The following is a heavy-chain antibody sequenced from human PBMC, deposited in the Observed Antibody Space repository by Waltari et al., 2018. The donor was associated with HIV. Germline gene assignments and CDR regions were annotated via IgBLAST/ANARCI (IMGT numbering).Heavy chain of an antibody. V-gene: IGHV4-38-2*01. J-gene: IGHJ4*02. CDR1: GYSISSGYY. CDR3: ARVYGYSGSYPGAPDDY. D-gene: IGHD1-26*01. CDR2: IYHSGST. Sequence: QVQLQESGPGLVKPSETLSLTCAVSGYSISSGYYWGWIRQPPGKGLEWIGSIYHSGSTYYNPSLKSRVTMSVDTSKNQFSLKLSAVTAADTAVYYCARVYGYSGSYPGAPDDYWGQGTLVTVSS.